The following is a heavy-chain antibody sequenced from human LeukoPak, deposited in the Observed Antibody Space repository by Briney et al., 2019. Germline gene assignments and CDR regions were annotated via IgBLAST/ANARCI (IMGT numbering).Heavy chain of an antibody. D-gene: IGHD6-13*01. CDR3: TRDEAAATN. CDR2: INQNGREK. J-gene: IGHJ4*02. V-gene: IGHV3-7*01. Sequence: PGGSLRLSCAGSGFIFSNYWMSWVRQAPGKGPEWVANINQNGREKHYVDSVKGRFTISRDNAKNLLYLQMNSLRAEDTGVYYCTRDEAAATNWGQGILVTVSS. CDR1: GFIFSNYW.